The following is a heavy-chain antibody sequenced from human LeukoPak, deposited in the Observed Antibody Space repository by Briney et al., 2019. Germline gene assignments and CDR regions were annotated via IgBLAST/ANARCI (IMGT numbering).Heavy chain of an antibody. CDR3: ASLVVVREEQLDY. CDR1: GFTFSGYA. D-gene: IGHD2-21*01. CDR2: ISGSGRST. Sequence: TGGSLRLSCAASGFTFSGYAMSWVRQAPGKGLEWVSAISGSGRSTYYADSVKGRFTISRDNAKNSLYLQMNSLRAEDTAVYYCASLVVVREEQLDYWGQGTLVTVSS. V-gene: IGHV3-23*01. J-gene: IGHJ4*02.